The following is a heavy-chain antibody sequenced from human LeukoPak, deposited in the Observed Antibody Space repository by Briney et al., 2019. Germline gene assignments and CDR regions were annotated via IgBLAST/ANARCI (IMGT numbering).Heavy chain of an antibody. CDR1: GFTFSSYA. CDR2: ISGSGGST. D-gene: IGHD3-3*01. V-gene: IGHV3-23*01. J-gene: IGHJ6*02. Sequence: GGSLRLSCAASGFTFSSYAMSWVRQAPGKGLEWVSAISGSGGSTYYADSVKGRFTISRDNSKNTLYLQMNSLRAEDTAVYYCARQLVTIFGVVPIYGMDVWGQGTTVTVSS. CDR3: ARQLVTIFGVVPIYGMDV.